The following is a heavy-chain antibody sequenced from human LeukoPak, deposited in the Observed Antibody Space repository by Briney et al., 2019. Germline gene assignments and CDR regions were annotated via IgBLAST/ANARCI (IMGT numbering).Heavy chain of an antibody. CDR1: GYTFTSYD. J-gene: IGHJ6*03. CDR3: ARGGASYCSRSSWSLGYYYYMDV. D-gene: IGHD2-2*01. Sequence: GASVKVSCKASGYTFTSYDINWVRQATGQGLEWMGWMNPNSGNTGYAQKLQGRVTITRNTSISTAYMELSSLRSEDTAVYYCARGGASYCSRSSWSLGYYYYMDVWGKGTSVTVSS. CDR2: MNPNSGNT. V-gene: IGHV1-8*03.